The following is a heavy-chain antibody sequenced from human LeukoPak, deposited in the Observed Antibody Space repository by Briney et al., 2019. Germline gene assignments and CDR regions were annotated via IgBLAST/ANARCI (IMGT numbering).Heavy chain of an antibody. D-gene: IGHD5-24*01. Sequence: GASVKVSCKASGGTFSSYAFSWVRQAPGQGLEWMGRIIPIFGITNYAQKFQGRVTITADKSTSTAYMELSSLRSEDTAVYYCARDLTRDGYYHDIRYGMDVWGQGTTVTVSS. V-gene: IGHV1-69*04. CDR3: ARDLTRDGYYHDIRYGMDV. J-gene: IGHJ6*02. CDR2: IIPIFGIT. CDR1: GGTFSSYA.